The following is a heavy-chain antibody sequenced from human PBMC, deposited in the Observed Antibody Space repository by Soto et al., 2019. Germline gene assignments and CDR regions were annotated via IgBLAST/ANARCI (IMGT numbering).Heavy chain of an antibody. CDR1: GFSLSTSGMC. CDR2: IDWDDDK. D-gene: IGHD3-22*01. Sequence: SGPTLVNPTQTLTLTCTFSGFSLSTSGMCVSWIRQPPGKALEWLALIDWDDDKYYSTSLKTRLTISKDTSKNQVVLTMTNMEPVDTATYYCARIMSGYDSSGYESFDYWGQGTLVTVSS. J-gene: IGHJ4*02. CDR3: ARIMSGYDSSGYESFDY. V-gene: IGHV2-70*01.